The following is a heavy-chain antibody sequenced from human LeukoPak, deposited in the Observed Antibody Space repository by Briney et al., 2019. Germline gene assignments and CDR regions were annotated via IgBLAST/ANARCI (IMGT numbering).Heavy chain of an antibody. CDR1: GYTFTGYY. CDR3: ARDRGDYYYYMDV. Sequence: GASVKVSCKASGYTFTGYYMHRVRQAPGQGLEWMGWINPNSGGTNYAQKFQGRVTMTRDTSISTAYMELSRLRSDDTAVYYCARDRGDYYYYMDVWGKGTTVTVSS. CDR2: INPNSGGT. V-gene: IGHV1-2*02. D-gene: IGHD3-10*01. J-gene: IGHJ6*03.